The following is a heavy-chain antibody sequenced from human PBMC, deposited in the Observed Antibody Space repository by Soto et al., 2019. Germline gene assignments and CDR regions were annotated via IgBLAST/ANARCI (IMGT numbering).Heavy chain of an antibody. D-gene: IGHD6-13*01. Sequence: FSGSGPTLVNPTQTLTLTCTFSGFSLSTSGVGVGWIRQSPGKALEWLALIYWNDDKRYSPSLKSRLTITKDTSKNQVVLTMTNMYPVDTATYYCAHSLSSSWYRKPFQHWGQGTLVTVSS. V-gene: IGHV2-5*01. CDR2: IYWNDDK. CDR1: GFSLSTSGVG. CDR3: AHSLSSSWYRKPFQH. J-gene: IGHJ1*01.